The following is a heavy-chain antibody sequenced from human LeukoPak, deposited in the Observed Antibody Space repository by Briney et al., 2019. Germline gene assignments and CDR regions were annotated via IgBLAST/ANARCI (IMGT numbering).Heavy chain of an antibody. V-gene: IGHV1-69*04. D-gene: IGHD4-17*01. CDR1: GGTFSSYA. CDR3: ARDAATVTTHFDY. J-gene: IGHJ4*02. CDR2: IIPILGIA. Sequence: SVKVSCKASGGTFSSYAISWVRQAPGQGLEWMGRIIPILGIANYAQKFQGRVTITADKSTSTAYMELSSLRSEDTAVYYCARDAATVTTHFDYWGQGTLVTVSS.